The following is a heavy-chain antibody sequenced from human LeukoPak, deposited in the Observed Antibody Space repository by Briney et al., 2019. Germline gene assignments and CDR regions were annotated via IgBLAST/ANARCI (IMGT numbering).Heavy chain of an antibody. CDR2: VRNDGTNK. V-gene: IGHV3-30*02. J-gene: IGHJ4*02. CDR1: GFTFGSSG. D-gene: IGHD1-14*01. Sequence: PGGSLRLSCTASGFTFGSSGMHWVRQAPGKGLEWVAYVRNDGTNKYYADSVKGRSTISRDDSKNTLYLHMSSLRAEDTAVYYCASRITTSFEYWGPGTLVTVSS. CDR3: ASRITTSFEY.